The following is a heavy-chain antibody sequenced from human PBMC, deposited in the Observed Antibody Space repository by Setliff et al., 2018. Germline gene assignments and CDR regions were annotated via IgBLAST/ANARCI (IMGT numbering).Heavy chain of an antibody. Sequence: SETLSLTCSVSGASINRDYWTWIRQPAGKGLEWIGHISPSGSTTYNPSVKSRVTISLDTSKNHFSLKLDSVTAADTALYYCARSPSSGAYWNPRPFYSDYWARGTLVTVSS. V-gene: IGHV4-4*07. CDR2: ISPSGST. J-gene: IGHJ4*02. CDR3: ARSPSSGAYWNPRPFYSDY. CDR1: GASINRDY. D-gene: IGHD1-26*01.